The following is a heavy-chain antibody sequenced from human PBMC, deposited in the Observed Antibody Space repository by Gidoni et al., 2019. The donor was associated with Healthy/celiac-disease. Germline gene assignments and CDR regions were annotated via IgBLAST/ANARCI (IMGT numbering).Heavy chain of an antibody. J-gene: IGHJ4*02. Sequence: QVQLVESGGGVVQPGRSLRLSCAASGFTFSSYGMHWVRQAPGKGLEWVAVISYDGSNKYYADSVKGRFTISRDNSKNTLYLQMNSLRAEDTAVYYCAKDSLGGYDPFDYWGQGTLVTVSS. D-gene: IGHD5-12*01. CDR3: AKDSLGGYDPFDY. V-gene: IGHV3-30*18. CDR2: ISYDGSNK. CDR1: GFTFSSYG.